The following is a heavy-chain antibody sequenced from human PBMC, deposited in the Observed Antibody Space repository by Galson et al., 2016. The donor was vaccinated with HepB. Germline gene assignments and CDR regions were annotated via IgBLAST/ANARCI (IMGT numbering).Heavy chain of an antibody. J-gene: IGHJ4*02. CDR1: GGSISSGGYY. CDR3: ARDKNERGYSYGHFDY. Sequence: TLSLTCTVSGGSISSGGYYWSWIRQHPGKGLEWIGYIHYSGSTYYNPSLESRVSISVDTSENQFSLKLSSVTAADTAVYYCARDKNERGYSYGHFDYWGQGALVTVSS. D-gene: IGHD5-18*01. V-gene: IGHV4-31*03. CDR2: IHYSGST.